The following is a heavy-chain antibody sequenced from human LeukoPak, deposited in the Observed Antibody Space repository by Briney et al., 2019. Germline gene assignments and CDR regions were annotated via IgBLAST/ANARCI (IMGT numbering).Heavy chain of an antibody. V-gene: IGHV3-30*02. Sequence: PGGSLRLSCAASGFTFSSYGMHWVRQAPGKGLEWVAFIRYDGSNKYYAGSVKGRFTISRDNSKNTLYLQMNSLRAEDTAVYYCAKDTNVDYWGRGTLVTVSS. CDR1: GFTFSSYG. CDR2: IRYDGSNK. J-gene: IGHJ4*02. CDR3: AKDTNVDY. D-gene: IGHD1-1*01.